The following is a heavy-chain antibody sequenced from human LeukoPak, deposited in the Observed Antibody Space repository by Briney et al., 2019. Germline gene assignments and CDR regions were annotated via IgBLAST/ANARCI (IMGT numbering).Heavy chain of an antibody. Sequence: ASVKVSCKASGYTFTSNHIHCVRQAPGQGLEGMGVINPSGDSTSYAQKFQGRVTMTEDTSTDTAYMELSSLRSEDTAVYYCATSSIYSVWFDPWGQGTLVTVSS. CDR2: INPSGDST. J-gene: IGHJ5*02. D-gene: IGHD4-11*01. CDR3: ATSSIYSVWFDP. CDR1: GYTFTSNH. V-gene: IGHV1-46*01.